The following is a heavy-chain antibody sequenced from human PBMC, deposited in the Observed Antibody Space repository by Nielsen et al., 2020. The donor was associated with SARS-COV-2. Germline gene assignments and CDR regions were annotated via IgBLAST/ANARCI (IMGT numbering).Heavy chain of an antibody. CDR2: ISSRGTTR. CDR1: GFTFSSYE. J-gene: IGHJ4*02. CDR3: VRVRDDGYYYDTGPFDY. Sequence: GESLKISCAASGFTFSSYEMNWVRQAPGKGLEWLSYISSRGTTRYYADSVKGRFTISRDNLKDSLFLQMNSLRADDTAVYYCVRVRDDGYYYDTGPFDYWGQGTLVTVSS. D-gene: IGHD3-22*01. V-gene: IGHV3-48*03.